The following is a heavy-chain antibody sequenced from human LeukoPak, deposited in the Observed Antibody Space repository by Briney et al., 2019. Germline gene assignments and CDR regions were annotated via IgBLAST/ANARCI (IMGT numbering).Heavy chain of an antibody. D-gene: IGHD2-15*01. J-gene: IGHJ6*03. CDR3: ARVRLSAAYMDV. V-gene: IGHV1-2*02. CDR2: INPNSGGT. Sequence: ASVKVSCKASGYTFTGYFMHWVRLAPGQGLEWMGWINPNSGGTNYAQKFQGRVTMTRDTSISTAYMELSRLRSDDTAVYYCARVRLSAAYMDVWGKGTTVTISS. CDR1: GYTFTGYF.